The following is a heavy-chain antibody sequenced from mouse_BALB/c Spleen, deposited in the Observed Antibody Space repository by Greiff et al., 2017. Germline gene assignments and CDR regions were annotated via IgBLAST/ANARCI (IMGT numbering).Heavy chain of an antibody. V-gene: IGHV3-1*02. CDR3: AGGVYDYWYFDV. CDR1: GYSITSGYS. D-gene: IGHD2-12*01. Sequence: DVQLQESGPDLVKPSQSLSLSCTVTGYSITSGYSWHWMRQFPGNKLEWMGYIHYNGSTNYNPSIKSRISITRDTSKNQFFLQVNSVTTEDTATYYCAGGVYDYWYFDVWGAGTTVTVSS. J-gene: IGHJ1*01. CDR2: IHYNGST.